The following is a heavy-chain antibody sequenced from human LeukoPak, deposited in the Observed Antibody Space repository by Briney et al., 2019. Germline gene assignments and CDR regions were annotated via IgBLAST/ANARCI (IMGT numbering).Heavy chain of an antibody. CDR1: GGSISSYY. J-gene: IGHJ4*02. D-gene: IGHD3-10*02. CDR2: IYYSGST. CDR3: ARHVWHFVRADANYSDY. Sequence: PSETLSLTCTVSGGSISSYYWSWIRQPPGKGLEWIGYIYYSGSTNYNPSLKSRVTISVDTSKNQFSLKLSPVTAADTAVYYCARHVWHFVRADANYSDYWGQGTLVTVSS. V-gene: IGHV4-59*08.